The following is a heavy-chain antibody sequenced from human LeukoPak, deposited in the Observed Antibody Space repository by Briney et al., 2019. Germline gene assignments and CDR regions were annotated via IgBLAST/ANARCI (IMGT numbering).Heavy chain of an antibody. V-gene: IGHV3-23*01. J-gene: IGHJ4*02. CDR3: AKGPLVATIIYFDS. CDR2: ISGGGGST. Sequence: GGSLGLSCAASGFTFNKYAMSWVRQALGKGLEWVSIISGGGGSTYYADSVKGRFTISRDNSKNTLSLQMNSLRVEDTAVYYCAKGPLVATIIYFDSWGQGTLVTVSS. D-gene: IGHD5-12*01. CDR1: GFTFNKYA.